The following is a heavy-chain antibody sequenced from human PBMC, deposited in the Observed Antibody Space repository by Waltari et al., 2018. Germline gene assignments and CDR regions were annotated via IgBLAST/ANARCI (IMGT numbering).Heavy chain of an antibody. D-gene: IGHD6-13*01. V-gene: IGHV3-7*04. J-gene: IGHJ4*02. CDR2: IKEDGNEK. CDR3: ARENAGIASSGAPPALDY. CDR1: GFTFRNYW. Sequence: EVQLVESGGGLVQPGGSLRLSCAASGFTFRNYWMSWVRQAPGKGLEWVANIKEDGNEKYYLDSVKGRFTISRDNGMNSLYLQVNSLRVEDSAVYYCARENAGIASSGAPPALDYWGQGTLVTVFS.